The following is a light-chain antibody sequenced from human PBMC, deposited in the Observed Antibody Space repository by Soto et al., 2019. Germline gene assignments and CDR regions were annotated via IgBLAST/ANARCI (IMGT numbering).Light chain of an antibody. CDR1: KLGDKY. V-gene: IGLV3-1*01. J-gene: IGLJ1*01. CDR3: QAWDSGYV. CDR2: QDS. Sequence: SYELTQPPSVSVSPGQTASITCSGDKLGDKYACWYQQKPGQSPVLVIYQDSKRPSGIPERFSGSNSGNTATLTISGTQAMDEADYYCQAWDSGYVFGTGTKLTVL.